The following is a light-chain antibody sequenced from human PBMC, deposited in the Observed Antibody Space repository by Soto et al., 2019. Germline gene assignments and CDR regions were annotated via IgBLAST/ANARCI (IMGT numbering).Light chain of an antibody. V-gene: IGLV2-14*01. CDR2: EVN. Sequence: QSALTQPASVSGSPGQSITISCTGSGSDIGAYNYVSWYQQHPGKAPKLIIYEVNNRPSGVPDRFSGSKSGNTASLTISGLQAEDEADYYCNSFTTSSTYVFGTGTKLTVL. CDR1: GSDIGAYNY. J-gene: IGLJ1*01. CDR3: NSFTTSSTYV.